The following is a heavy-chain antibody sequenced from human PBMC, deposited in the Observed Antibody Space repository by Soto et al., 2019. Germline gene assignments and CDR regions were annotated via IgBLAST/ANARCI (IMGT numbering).Heavy chain of an antibody. CDR3: ARDCSSTSWYAYP. CDR2: IIPILGIA. V-gene: IGHV1-69*08. CDR1: GGTFSSYT. D-gene: IGHD2-2*01. Sequence: QVQLVQSGAEVKKPGSSVKVSCKASGGTFSSYTISWVRQAPGQGLEWMGRIIPILGIANYAQKFQGRVTITADKSTSTAYMELSSLRSEDTAVYYCARDCSSTSWYAYPWGQGTLVTVSS. J-gene: IGHJ5*02.